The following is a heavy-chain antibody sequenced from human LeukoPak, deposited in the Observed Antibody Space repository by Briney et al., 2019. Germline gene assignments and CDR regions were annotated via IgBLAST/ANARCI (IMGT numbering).Heavy chain of an antibody. CDR3: ARDSGYSSRNGNY. J-gene: IGHJ4*02. D-gene: IGHD6-13*01. V-gene: IGHV3-30*02. Sequence: HPGGSLRLSCAASGFTFSSYGMHWVRQAPGKGLEWVAFIRYDGSNKYYADSVKGRFTISRDNSKNTLYLQMNSLRAEDTAVYYCARDSGYSSRNGNYWGQGTLVTVSS. CDR2: IRYDGSNK. CDR1: GFTFSSYG.